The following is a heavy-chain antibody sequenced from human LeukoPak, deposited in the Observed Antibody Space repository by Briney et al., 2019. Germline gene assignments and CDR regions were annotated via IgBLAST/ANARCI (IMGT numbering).Heavy chain of an antibody. CDR2: INHSGST. V-gene: IGHV4-34*01. Sequence: PSETLSLTCAVYGGSFSGYYWSWIRQPPGKGLEWIGEINHSGSTNYNPSLKSRVTISVDTSKNRFSLKLSSVTAVDTAVYYCARDYYDSSDYYSGFDYWGQGTLVTVSS. CDR1: GGSFSGYY. J-gene: IGHJ4*02. CDR3: ARDYYDSSDYYSGFDY. D-gene: IGHD3-22*01.